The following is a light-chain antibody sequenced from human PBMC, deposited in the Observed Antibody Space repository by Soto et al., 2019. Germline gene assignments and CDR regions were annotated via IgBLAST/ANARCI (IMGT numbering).Light chain of an antibody. J-gene: IGLJ1*01. CDR1: SRDVGGYNY. CDR3: SSYRGSSTLDV. CDR2: DVS. Sequence: QSALTQPDSVSGSPGQSITISCTGTSRDVGGYNYVSWYQQHPGKAPKLMIYDVSNRPSGVSNRFSGSKSGNTASLTISGLQAEDEAEYYCSSYRGSSTLDVFGTGTKVTVL. V-gene: IGLV2-14*01.